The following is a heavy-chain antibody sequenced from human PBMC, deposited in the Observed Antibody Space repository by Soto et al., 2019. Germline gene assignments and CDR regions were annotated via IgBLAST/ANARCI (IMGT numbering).Heavy chain of an antibody. Sequence: ASVKVSCKASGYTFTGYYMHWVRQAPGQGLEWMGWINPNSGGTNYAQKFQGWVTMTRDTSISTAYMELSSLRSEDTAVYYCARALEYSSSSVDYWGQGTLVTVSS. V-gene: IGHV1-2*04. CDR3: ARALEYSSSSVDY. J-gene: IGHJ4*02. CDR2: INPNSGGT. CDR1: GYTFTGYY. D-gene: IGHD6-6*01.